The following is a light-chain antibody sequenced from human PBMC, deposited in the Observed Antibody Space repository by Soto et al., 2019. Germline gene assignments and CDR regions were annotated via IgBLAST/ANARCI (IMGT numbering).Light chain of an antibody. CDR3: QQRSNWIT. J-gene: IGKJ5*01. CDR2: GAS. Sequence: EIVLTQSPGTLSLSPGERATLSCRASQSVSNNYLAWYQQKPGQAPRLLIYGASNRATGIPARFSGSGSGTEFTLTISSLDPEDFAVYHCQQRSNWITFGQGTRLENK. CDR1: QSVSNNY. V-gene: IGKV3-11*01.